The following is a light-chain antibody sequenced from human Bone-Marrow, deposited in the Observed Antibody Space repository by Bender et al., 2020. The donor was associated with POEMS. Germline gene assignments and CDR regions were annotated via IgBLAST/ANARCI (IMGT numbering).Light chain of an antibody. Sequence: QSALTQPASVSGSPGQSITISCTGTTSDLGTYDLVSWYQQHPGKVPKLIMFDVTKRPSGVPGRFSGSKSGNTASLTVSDLQTEDEADYYCCSFAGSRTWMFGGGTKVTVL. V-gene: IGLV2-23*02. J-gene: IGLJ3*02. CDR1: TSDLGTYDL. CDR2: DVT. CDR3: CSFAGSRTWM.